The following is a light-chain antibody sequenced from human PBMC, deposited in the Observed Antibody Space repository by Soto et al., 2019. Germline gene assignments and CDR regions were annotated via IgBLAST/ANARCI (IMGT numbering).Light chain of an antibody. Sequence: NVLTQSPGTLSLSPGDRVALSCRASQRVSGNYIAWYQQRPGRAPRLLVYGASTRATGIPDRFSGSGTGTDFPLSITRVEPEDVAVESCQQYATFPVTFGHVTNV. CDR1: QRVSGNY. CDR3: QQYATFPVT. V-gene: IGKV3-20*01. J-gene: IGKJ3*01. CDR2: GAS.